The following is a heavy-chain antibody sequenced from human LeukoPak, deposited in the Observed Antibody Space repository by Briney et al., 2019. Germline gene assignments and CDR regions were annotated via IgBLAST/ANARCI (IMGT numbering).Heavy chain of an antibody. CDR3: ARDIRCSGGSCYSWFDP. J-gene: IGHJ5*02. Sequence: KPSETLSLTCTVSGGSISSYYWSWIRQPPGKGLERIGYIYYSGSTNYNPSLKSRVTISVDVSKNQFSLKLSSVTAADTAVYYCARDIRCSGGSCYSWFDPWGQGTLVTVSS. V-gene: IGHV4-59*01. CDR1: GGSISSYY. D-gene: IGHD2-15*01. CDR2: IYYSGST.